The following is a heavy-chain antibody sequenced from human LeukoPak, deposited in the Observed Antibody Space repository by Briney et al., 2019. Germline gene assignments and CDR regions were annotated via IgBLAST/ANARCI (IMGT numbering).Heavy chain of an antibody. V-gene: IGHV3-74*01. CDR2: IYTDGRTT. CDR1: GLTFSNYW. CDR3: ASLSGSRGSAFDV. J-gene: IGHJ3*01. Sequence: PGGSLRLSCAASGLTFSNYWMHWVRQAPGKGQEWVSLIYTDGRTTFYADSVQGRFTISRDNARNTLYLQMNSLRAGDTAVYYCASLSGSRGSAFDVWGQGTMVTVSS. D-gene: IGHD1-26*01.